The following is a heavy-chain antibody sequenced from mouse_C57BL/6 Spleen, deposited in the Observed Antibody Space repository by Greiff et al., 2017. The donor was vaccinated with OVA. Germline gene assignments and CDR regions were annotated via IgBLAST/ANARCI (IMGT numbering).Heavy chain of an antibody. J-gene: IGHJ4*01. CDR1: GYAFTNYL. CDR2: INPGSGGT. D-gene: IGHD2-1*01. Sequence: QVQLKQSGAELVRPGTSVKVSCKASGYAFTNYLIEWVKQRPGQGLEWIGVINPGSGGTNYNEKFKGKATLTADKSSSTAYMQLSSLTSEDSAVYFCARWGNYYAMDYWSQGTSGTVAS. CDR3: ARWGNYYAMDY. V-gene: IGHV1-54*01.